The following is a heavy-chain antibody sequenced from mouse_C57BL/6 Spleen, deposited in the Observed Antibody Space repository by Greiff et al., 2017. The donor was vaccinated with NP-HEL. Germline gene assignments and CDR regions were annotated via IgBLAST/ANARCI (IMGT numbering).Heavy chain of an antibody. CDR3: ARSGGIDY. D-gene: IGHD1-1*02. J-gene: IGHJ4*01. Sequence: QVQLQQPGAELVKPGASVKLSCKASGYTFTSYWMQWVKQRPGQGLEWIGEIDPSDSYTNYNQKFKGKATLTVDTSSITAYMQLSSLTSEYSAVYYCARSGGIDYWGQGTSVTVSS. CDR1: GYTFTSYW. CDR2: IDPSDSYT. V-gene: IGHV1-50*01.